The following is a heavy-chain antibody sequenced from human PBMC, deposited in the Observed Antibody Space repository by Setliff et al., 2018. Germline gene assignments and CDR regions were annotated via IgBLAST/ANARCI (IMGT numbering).Heavy chain of an antibody. J-gene: IGHJ4*02. CDR1: GFVFITLG. CDR3: ARGRGPDIVVTIPGDY. D-gene: IGHD2-15*01. V-gene: IGHV1-18*01. CDR2: ISPYSGKT. Sequence: ASVKVSCKTSGFVFITLGINWVRQAPGQGLEWVGWISPYSGKTDYAQKFQDRVIMTIDSATTTAYMELKTLRSDDTAVYYCARGRGPDIVVTIPGDYWGQGTQVTVS.